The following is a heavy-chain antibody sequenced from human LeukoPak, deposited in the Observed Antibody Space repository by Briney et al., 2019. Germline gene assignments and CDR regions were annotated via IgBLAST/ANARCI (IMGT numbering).Heavy chain of an antibody. D-gene: IGHD2-15*01. V-gene: IGHV4-59*01. CDR2: IYYSGST. J-gene: IGHJ4*02. CDR1: GGSISSYY. Sequence: SETLSLTCTVSGGSISSYYWSWIRQPPGKGLEWIGYIYYSGSTNYNPSLKSRVTISVDTSKNQFSLKLSSVTAADTAVYYCAAVVVVAATQYYFDYWGQGTLVTVSS. CDR3: AAVVVVAATQYYFDY.